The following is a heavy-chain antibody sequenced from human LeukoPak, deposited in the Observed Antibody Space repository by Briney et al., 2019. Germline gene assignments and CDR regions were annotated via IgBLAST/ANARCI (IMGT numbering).Heavy chain of an antibody. V-gene: IGHV3-23*01. D-gene: IGHD1-26*01. Sequence: PGGSLRLSCAASGFTFSSYAMNWVRQAPGKGLEWVSAISGSGGSTYYADSVKGRFTISRDNSKNTLYLQMNSLRAEDTAVYYCARDSVVYEWELPYYFDYWGQGTLVTVSS. J-gene: IGHJ4*02. CDR1: GFTFSSYA. CDR3: ARDSVVYEWELPYYFDY. CDR2: ISGSGGST.